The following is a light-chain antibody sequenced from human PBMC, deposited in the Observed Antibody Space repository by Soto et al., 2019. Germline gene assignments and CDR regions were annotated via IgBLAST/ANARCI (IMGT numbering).Light chain of an antibody. Sequence: EIVLTQSPGTLSLSPGERATLSCRASQSVSSSYLGWYQQKPGQAPRLLIYGASSRATGIPDRFSGSGSGTDVTRTISRLEPEDFAVYYCQQYGNSPWTFGQGTKVEIK. CDR1: QSVSSSY. V-gene: IGKV3-20*01. CDR2: GAS. CDR3: QQYGNSPWT. J-gene: IGKJ1*01.